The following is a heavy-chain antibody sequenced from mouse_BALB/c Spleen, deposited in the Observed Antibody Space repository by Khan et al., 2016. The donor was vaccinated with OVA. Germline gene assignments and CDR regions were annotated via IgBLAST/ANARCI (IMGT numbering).Heavy chain of an antibody. CDR2: INPSSGYT. CDR1: GYTFTSYT. Sequence: VQLQQSGAELARPGASVKMSCKASGYTFTSYTMHWVKQRPGQGLEWIGYINPSSGYTKYNQKFKDKATLNADKSYSTAYMQLSSLTSEDSEGYYCARNHERWGQGTTLTVSS. CDR3: ARNHER. V-gene: IGHV1-4*01. J-gene: IGHJ2*01.